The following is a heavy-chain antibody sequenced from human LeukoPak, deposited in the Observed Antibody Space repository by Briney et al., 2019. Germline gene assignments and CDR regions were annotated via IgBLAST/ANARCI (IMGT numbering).Heavy chain of an antibody. Sequence: ASVTVSCKASGYTFTGYYMHWVRQAPGQGLEWMGWISAYNGNTNYAQKLQGRVTMTTDTSTSTAYMELRSLRSDDTAVYYCARVALRYFDWLSPHWGQGTLVTVSS. CDR1: GYTFTGYY. CDR2: ISAYNGNT. J-gene: IGHJ1*01. CDR3: ARVALRYFDWLSPH. V-gene: IGHV1-18*04. D-gene: IGHD3-9*01.